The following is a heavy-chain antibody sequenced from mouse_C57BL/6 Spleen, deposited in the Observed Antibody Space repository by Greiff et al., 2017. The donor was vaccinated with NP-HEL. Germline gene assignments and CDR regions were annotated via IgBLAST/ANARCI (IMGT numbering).Heavy chain of an antibody. V-gene: IGHV7-1*01. CDR3: AREHGSWYFDV. Sequence: EVKLVESGGGLVQSGRSLRLSCATSGFTFSDFYMEWVRQAPGKGLEWIAASRNKANDYTTEYSASVKGRFIVSRDTSQSILYLQMNALRAEDTAIYYCAREHGSWYFDVWGTGTTVTVSS. CDR1: GFTFSDFY. CDR2: SRNKANDYTT. D-gene: IGHD1-1*01. J-gene: IGHJ1*03.